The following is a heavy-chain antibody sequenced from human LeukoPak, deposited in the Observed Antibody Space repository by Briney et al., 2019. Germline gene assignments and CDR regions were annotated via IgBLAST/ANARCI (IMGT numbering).Heavy chain of an antibody. D-gene: IGHD6-13*01. CDR2: ISAYNGNT. J-gene: IGHJ6*03. V-gene: IGHV1-18*01. CDR1: GYTFTSYG. Sequence: ASVKVSCKASGYTFTSYGISWVRQAPGQGLEWMGWISAYNGNTNYAQKLQGRVTMTTDTSTSTAYMELRSLRSDDTAVYYCARGGGYSSSWFRYHYYYYMDVWGKGTTVTVSS. CDR3: ARGGGYSSSWFRYHYYYYMDV.